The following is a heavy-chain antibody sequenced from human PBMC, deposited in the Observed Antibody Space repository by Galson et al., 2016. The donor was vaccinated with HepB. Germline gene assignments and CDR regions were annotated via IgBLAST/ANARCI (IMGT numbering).Heavy chain of an antibody. CDR3: ARGPYSSNFYVGDY. Sequence: SLRLSCAASGFSVNNFWMSWVRQAPGKGLEWVSRISGDGSSTSYADSVKGRFTISRDNAKNTMYLQMKSLSAEDTAVYYCARGPYSSNFYVGDYWGQGTLVTVSS. J-gene: IGHJ4*02. V-gene: IGHV3-74*01. CDR1: GFSVNNFW. D-gene: IGHD6-13*01. CDR2: ISGDGSST.